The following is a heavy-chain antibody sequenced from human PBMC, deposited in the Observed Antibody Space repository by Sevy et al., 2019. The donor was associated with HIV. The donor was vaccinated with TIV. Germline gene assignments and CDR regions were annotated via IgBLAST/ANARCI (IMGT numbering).Heavy chain of an antibody. D-gene: IGHD3-22*01. V-gene: IGHV1-24*01. CDR3: AITKDYYDNSGYPFDY. CDR1: GYTLSELS. CDR2: FDPEDGET. J-gene: IGHJ4*02. Sequence: ASVKVSCKVFGYTLSELSMHWVRQTPGKGLEWMGSFDPEDGETIYAQKFQGRVAMTEDTSTDTAYMELRSLRPEDTAVFYCAITKDYYDNSGYPFDYWGQGTLVTVSS.